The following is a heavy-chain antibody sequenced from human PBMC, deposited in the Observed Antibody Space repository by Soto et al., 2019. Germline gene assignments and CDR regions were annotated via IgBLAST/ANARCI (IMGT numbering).Heavy chain of an antibody. Sequence: QVQLQESGPGLVKPSQTLSLTCTVSGGSISSGDYYWSWIRQPPGKGLEWIGYIYYSGSTYYNPSLKRRVTISVDTSKNQFSLKLSSVTAADTAVYYCARVARLMVRGVISWFDPWGQGTLVTVSS. J-gene: IGHJ5*02. D-gene: IGHD3-10*01. CDR2: IYYSGST. CDR3: ARVARLMVRGVISWFDP. CDR1: GGSISSGDYY. V-gene: IGHV4-30-4*01.